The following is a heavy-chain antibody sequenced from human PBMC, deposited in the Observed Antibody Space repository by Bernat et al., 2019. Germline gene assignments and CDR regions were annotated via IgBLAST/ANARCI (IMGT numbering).Heavy chain of an antibody. Sequence: EVQLLESGGGLVQPGGSLRLSCAASGFTFSSDAVSWVRQAPGKGLEWVAAISGSGGSTYYADSVQGRFTTSRDNSKNTLYLQMNSLSAEDTAVYYCAKDQSPYYYYGMDVWGQGTTVTVSS. CDR3: AKDQSPYYYYGMDV. V-gene: IGHV3-23*01. CDR2: ISGSGGST. J-gene: IGHJ6*02. CDR1: GFTFSSDA.